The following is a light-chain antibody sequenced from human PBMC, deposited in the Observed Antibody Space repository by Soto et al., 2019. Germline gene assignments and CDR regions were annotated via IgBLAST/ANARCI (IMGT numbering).Light chain of an antibody. CDR3: CSYGGSRAV. CDR1: SSDVGSRNL. Sequence: QSALTQPASVSGSPGQSINISSTGTSSDVGSRNLVSWYQQHPGQAPKLMIYEVSKRPLGVSARFSASKSGNTASLTISGLQAEDEADYYCCSYGGSRAVFGGGTQLTVL. CDR2: EVS. J-gene: IGLJ7*01. V-gene: IGLV2-23*02.